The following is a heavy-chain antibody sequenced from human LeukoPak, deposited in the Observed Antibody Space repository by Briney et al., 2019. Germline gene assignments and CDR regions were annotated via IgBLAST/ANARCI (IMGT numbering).Heavy chain of an antibody. Sequence: VASVEVSCKASGGTFSSYTISWVRQAPGQGLEWMGRIIPILGIANYAQKFQGRVTITADKSTSTAYMELSSLRSEDTAVYYCARDASDYYGSGSYYVYWGQGTLVTVSS. V-gene: IGHV1-69*04. CDR3: ARDASDYYGSGSYYVY. CDR1: GGTFSSYT. D-gene: IGHD3-10*01. J-gene: IGHJ4*02. CDR2: IIPILGIA.